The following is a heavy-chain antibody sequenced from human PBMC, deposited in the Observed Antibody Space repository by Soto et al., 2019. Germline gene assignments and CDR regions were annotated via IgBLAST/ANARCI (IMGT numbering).Heavy chain of an antibody. CDR1: GFTFSRYS. D-gene: IGHD4-17*01. V-gene: IGHV3-48*02. CDR2: ISSSGRTI. CDR3: ASARDYGANTPYFES. J-gene: IGHJ4*02. Sequence: EVQLKESGGGLVQPGGSLRLSCAASGFTFSRYSMNWVRQAPGKGLAWVSFISSSGRTIYYAASVKGRFTISRDNATHSLNLQMTNLRHEDTAVYYCASARDYGANTPYFESWGPGTLVTVST.